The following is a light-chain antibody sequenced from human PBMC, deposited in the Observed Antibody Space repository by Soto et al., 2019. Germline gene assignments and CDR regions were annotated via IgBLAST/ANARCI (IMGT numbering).Light chain of an antibody. CDR2: RNS. Sequence: QSVLTQPPSVSGAPGQRVTISCTGSSSNIGAGYDVHWYQQLPGTAPKLLIYRNSNRPSGVPDRFSGSTSGTSASLAITGLQAEDEADYHCQSYNNSLSGYVFGTGTKLTVL. V-gene: IGLV1-40*01. J-gene: IGLJ1*01. CDR1: SSNIGAGYD. CDR3: QSYNNSLSGYV.